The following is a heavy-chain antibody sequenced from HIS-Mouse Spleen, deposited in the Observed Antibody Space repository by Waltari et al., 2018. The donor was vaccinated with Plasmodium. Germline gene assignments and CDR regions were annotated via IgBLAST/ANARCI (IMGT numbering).Heavy chain of an antibody. CDR3: ARAYYDFWSGYRFDY. D-gene: IGHD3-3*01. CDR2: INHSGST. CDR1: GGSFSGYY. V-gene: IGHV4-34*01. Sequence: QVQLQQWGAGLLKPSETLSLTCAVYGGSFSGYYWSWIRQPPGKGLEWIGEINHSGSTHYNPSLNSRVTRSVDTSKNQFSLKLGSVTAADTAVYYCARAYYDFWSGYRFDYWGQGTLVTVSS. J-gene: IGHJ4*02.